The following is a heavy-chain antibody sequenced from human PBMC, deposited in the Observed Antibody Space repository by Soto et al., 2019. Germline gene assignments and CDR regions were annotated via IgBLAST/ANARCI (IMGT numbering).Heavy chain of an antibody. CDR1: GGTFGSFA. J-gene: IGHJ6*02. D-gene: IGHD3-9*01. V-gene: IGHV1-69*01. Sequence: QVQLVQSGAEVRKPGSSVKVSCKTSGGTFGSFAVSWVRQAPGQGLQWMGGIIPMFGTANYAQKFQCRVTITADDTTNTADLEVSSLTTEDTAVYYCARHGYIVTGHLGVGSGHNGLDVCGQGTTVIVSS. CDR3: ARHGYIVTGHLGVGSGHNGLDV. CDR2: IIPMFGTA.